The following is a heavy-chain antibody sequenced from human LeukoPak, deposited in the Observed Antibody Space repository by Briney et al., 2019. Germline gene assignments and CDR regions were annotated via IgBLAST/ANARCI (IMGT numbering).Heavy chain of an antibody. CDR2: IYTGDSDT. CDR1: GYSFATYW. V-gene: IGHV5-51*01. Sequence: GESLKISCKGSGYSFATYWFGWVRQMPGKGLEWMGIIYTGDSDTKYSPSFQGQVTISVDKSISTAYLQWSSLKASDTAVYFCAMARNGNYYWYFDYWGQGTLVTVSS. CDR3: AMARNGNYYWYFDY. D-gene: IGHD1-26*01. J-gene: IGHJ4*02.